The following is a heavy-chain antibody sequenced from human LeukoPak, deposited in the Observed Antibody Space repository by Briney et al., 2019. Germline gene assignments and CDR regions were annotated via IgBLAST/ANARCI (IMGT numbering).Heavy chain of an antibody. V-gene: IGHV4-31*03. CDR1: GGSISSGGYY. Sequence: PSETLSLTCTVSGGSISSGGYYWSWIRQHPGKGLEWIGYIYYSGSTYYNPSLKSRVTISVDTSKNQFSLKLSSVTAADTAVYYCARERTSYCSSTSCRSRGHYYYGMDVWGQGTTVTVSS. J-gene: IGHJ6*02. D-gene: IGHD2-2*01. CDR2: IYYSGST. CDR3: ARERTSYCSSTSCRSRGHYYYGMDV.